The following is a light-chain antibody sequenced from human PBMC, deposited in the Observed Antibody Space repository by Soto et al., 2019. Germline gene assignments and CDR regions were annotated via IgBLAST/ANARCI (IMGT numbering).Light chain of an antibody. CDR1: SSNIGAGYD. Sequence: QSVLTQPPSVSGAPGQRVTISCTGSSSNIGAGYDVLWYQQLPGTAPKLLIYGNSNRPSGAPDRFSGSKSGTSASLAITGLQAEDEADYYCQSFDSSLSGYVFGTGTKVTVL. CDR3: QSFDSSLSGYV. J-gene: IGLJ1*01. CDR2: GNS. V-gene: IGLV1-40*01.